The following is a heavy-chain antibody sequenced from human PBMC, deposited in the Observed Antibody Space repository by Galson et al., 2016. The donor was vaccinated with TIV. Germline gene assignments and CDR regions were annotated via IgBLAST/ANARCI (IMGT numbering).Heavy chain of an antibody. CDR2: IDTRDSYT. J-gene: IGHJ5*02. D-gene: IGHD2-8*01. CDR3: ARSVSAGSGWVDP. V-gene: IGHV5-10-1*01. Sequence: QSGAEVKKPGESLRISCKTSGYSFTNYWITWVRQMPGKGLEWMGRIDTRDSYTNYSPTFEGHVTISADKSISTAYLEWPSLKASDSAIYYCARSVSAGSGWVDPWGQGTLVTVPS. CDR1: GYSFTNYW.